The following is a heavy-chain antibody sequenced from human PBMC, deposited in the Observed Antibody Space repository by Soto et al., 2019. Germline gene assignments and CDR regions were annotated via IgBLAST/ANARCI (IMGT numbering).Heavy chain of an antibody. CDR3: ARGEDAFFYYGLDV. J-gene: IGHJ6*02. Sequence: ASETLSLSCTVSGGSITSSYWSWIRRPPGKGLEWIAYIYDTGISGYTPSTSYNPSLKSRVTMSVDTSKSQFSLKLTSVTAADTAVYYCARGEDAFFYYGLDVWGQGITVTVSS. V-gene: IGHV4-59*01. CDR1: GGSITSSY. CDR2: IYDTGISGYTPST.